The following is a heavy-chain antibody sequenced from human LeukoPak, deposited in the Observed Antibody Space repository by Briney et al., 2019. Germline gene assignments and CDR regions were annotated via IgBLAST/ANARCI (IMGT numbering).Heavy chain of an antibody. CDR1: GFTFSSYS. D-gene: IGHD3-22*01. Sequence: GGSLRLSCAASGFTFSSYSMNWVRQAPGKGLEWVSYISSSSSTIYYADSVKGRFTISRDNVKNSLYLQMNSLRAEDTAVYYCARGYYYDSSGYYKYFDYWGQGTLVTVSS. V-gene: IGHV3-48*01. CDR3: ARGYYYDSSGYYKYFDY. J-gene: IGHJ4*02. CDR2: ISSSSSTI.